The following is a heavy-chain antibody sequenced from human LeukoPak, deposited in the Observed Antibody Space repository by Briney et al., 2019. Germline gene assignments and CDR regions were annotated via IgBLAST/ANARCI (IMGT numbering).Heavy chain of an antibody. CDR2: VEYTGRT. J-gene: IGHJ5*02. CDR1: GVSIIISAYC. D-gene: IGHD5-12*01. V-gene: IGHV4-39*01. Sequence: SETLSLTCSVSGVSIIISAYCWVWIRQPPGKGLEWIGSVEYTGRTYYNASFNSRMTMSVDTSNNQFSLRLNSVTAADTAVYYCARQEAYGPSGYDVIDRWGQGTLVTVSS. CDR3: ARQEAYGPSGYDVIDR.